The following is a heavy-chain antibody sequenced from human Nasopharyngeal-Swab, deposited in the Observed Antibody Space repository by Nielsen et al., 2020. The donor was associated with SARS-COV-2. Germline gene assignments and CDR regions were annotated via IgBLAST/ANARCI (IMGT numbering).Heavy chain of an antibody. J-gene: IGHJ2*01. Sequence: GEALKISCAASGFTFDDYAMHWVRQAPGKGLEWVSLISGDGGSTYYADSVKGRFTISRDNSKNSLYLQMNSLRTEDTALYYCAKDSSWHRRYFDLWGRGTLVTVPS. V-gene: IGHV3-43*02. CDR1: GFTFDDYA. D-gene: IGHD6-13*01. CDR2: ISGDGGST. CDR3: AKDSSWHRRYFDL.